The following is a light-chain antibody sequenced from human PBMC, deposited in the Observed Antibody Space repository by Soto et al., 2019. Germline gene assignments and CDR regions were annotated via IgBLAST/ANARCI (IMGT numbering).Light chain of an antibody. CDR3: QQYNNWPPELT. V-gene: IGKV3-15*01. CDR2: GAS. CDR1: QSVSSN. J-gene: IGKJ4*01. Sequence: EIVMTHSPATLSVTPGERAPLSCRASQSVSSNLAWYQQKPGQAPRLLIYGASTRATGIPARFSGSGSGTEFTLTISRLQSEDFAVYYCQQYNNWPPELTFGGGTKVDI.